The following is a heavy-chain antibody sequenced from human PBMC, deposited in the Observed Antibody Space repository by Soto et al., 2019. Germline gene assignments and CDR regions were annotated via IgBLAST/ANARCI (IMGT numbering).Heavy chain of an antibody. V-gene: IGHV3-7*03. CDR2: IKQDGSEN. CDR3: ARRGRRSGNYADAFDI. CDR1: GFTFSGYW. Sequence: LRLSCAASGFTFSGYWMSWARQAPGKGLEWVANIKQDGSENYFVDSVKGRFTISRDNAKNSLYLQMNSLKSDDTAVYYCARRGRRSGNYADAFDIWGQGTMVTVSS. D-gene: IGHD1-26*01. J-gene: IGHJ3*02.